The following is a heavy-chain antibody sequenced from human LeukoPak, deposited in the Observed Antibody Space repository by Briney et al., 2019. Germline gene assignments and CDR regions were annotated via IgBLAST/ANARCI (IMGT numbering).Heavy chain of an antibody. Sequence: SETLSLTCTVSGGSISSSSYYWGWIRQPPGKGLEWIGSIYYSGSTYYNPSLKSRVTISVDTSKNQFSLKLSSVTAADTAVYYCARHAWRNGYVDYWGQGTLVTVSS. D-gene: IGHD1-1*01. CDR3: ARHAWRNGYVDY. CDR1: GGSISSSSYY. CDR2: IYYSGST. V-gene: IGHV4-39*01. J-gene: IGHJ4*02.